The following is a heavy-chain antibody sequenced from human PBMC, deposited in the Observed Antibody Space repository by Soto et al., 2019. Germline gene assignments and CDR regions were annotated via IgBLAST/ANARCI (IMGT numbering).Heavy chain of an antibody. Sequence: GGSLRLSCAASGFTFSSYGMHWVRQAPGKGLEWVAVIWYDGSNKYYADSVKGRFTISRDNSKNTLYLQMNSLRAEDTAVYYCARGMNTDILTGYQPNDYWGQGTLVTVSS. V-gene: IGHV3-33*01. D-gene: IGHD3-9*01. CDR3: ARGMNTDILTGYQPNDY. J-gene: IGHJ4*02. CDR2: IWYDGSNK. CDR1: GFTFSSYG.